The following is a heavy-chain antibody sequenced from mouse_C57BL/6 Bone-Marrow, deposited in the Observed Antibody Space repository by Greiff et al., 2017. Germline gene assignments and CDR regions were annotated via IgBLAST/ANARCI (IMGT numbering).Heavy chain of an antibody. D-gene: IGHD2-14*01. J-gene: IGHJ2*01. Sequence: QVQLQQPGAELVRPGTSVKLSCKASGYTFTSYWMHWVKQRPGQGLEWIGVIDPSDSYTNYNQKFKGKATLTVDTSSSTAYMQLSSLTSEDSAVYYCARGRVRVYFDYWGQGTTLTVSS. V-gene: IGHV1-59*01. CDR3: ARGRVRVYFDY. CDR2: IDPSDSYT. CDR1: GYTFTSYW.